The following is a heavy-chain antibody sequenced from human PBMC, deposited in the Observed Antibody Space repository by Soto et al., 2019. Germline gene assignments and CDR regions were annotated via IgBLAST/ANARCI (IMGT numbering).Heavy chain of an antibody. V-gene: IGHV4-59*01. CDR3: GRGGGVYYFDY. J-gene: IGHJ4*02. CDR2: IYYSGIT. CDR1: GGSITSYY. Sequence: SETLSLTCTVSGGSITSYYWSWIRQPPGKGLEWIGYIYYSGITDYNPSLKSRVTISVDTSKSQFSLKLSSVTAADTAVYYCGRGGGVYYFDYWGQGTLVTVSS. D-gene: IGHD2-8*02.